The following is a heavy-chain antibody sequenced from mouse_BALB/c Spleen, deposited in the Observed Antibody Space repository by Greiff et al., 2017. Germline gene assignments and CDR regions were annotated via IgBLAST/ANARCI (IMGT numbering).Heavy chain of an antibody. D-gene: IGHD1-1*01. Sequence: QVQLQQSGAELVRPGVSVKISCKGSGYTFTDYAMHWVKQSHAKSLEWIGVISTYYGDASYNQKFKGKATMTVDKSSSTAYMELARLTSEDSAIYYCARGGGSSYPFDYWGQGTTLTVSS. CDR3: ARGGGSSYPFDY. CDR1: GYTFTDYA. V-gene: IGHV1S137*01. J-gene: IGHJ2*01. CDR2: ISTYYGDA.